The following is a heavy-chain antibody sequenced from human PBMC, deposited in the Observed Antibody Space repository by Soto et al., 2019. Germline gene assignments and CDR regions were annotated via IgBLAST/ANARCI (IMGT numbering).Heavy chain of an antibody. CDR1: GGSISSSNW. J-gene: IGHJ6*02. CDR3: ARSGDYEDYYYGMDV. V-gene: IGHV4-4*02. Sequence: SETLSLTCAVSGGSISSSNWWSWVRQPPGKGLEWIGEIYHSGSTNYNPSLKSRVTISVDKSKNQFSLKLSSVTAADTAVYYCARSGDYEDYYYGMDVWGQGTTVTVSS. CDR2: IYHSGST. D-gene: IGHD4-17*01.